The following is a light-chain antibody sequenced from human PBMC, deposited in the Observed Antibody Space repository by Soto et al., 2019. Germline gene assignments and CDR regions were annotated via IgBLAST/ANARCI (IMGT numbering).Light chain of an antibody. J-gene: IGKJ1*01. CDR1: ESVASSY. V-gene: IGKV3-20*01. CDR2: GAS. Sequence: EIVLTQSPGTLSLSPGERATLSCRASESVASSYLAWYQQKPGQAPRLLIYGASSRATGIPDRFSGRGSGTDFTLTISRLEPEDFATYYCQQSYSTPRTFGQGTKVEIK. CDR3: QQSYSTPRT.